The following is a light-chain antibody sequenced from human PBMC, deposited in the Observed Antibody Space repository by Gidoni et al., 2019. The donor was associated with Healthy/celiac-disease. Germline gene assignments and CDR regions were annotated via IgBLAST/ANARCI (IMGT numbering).Light chain of an antibody. CDR2: GAS. CDR3: QQNYSTPRT. CDR1: QSVLYSSNNKNY. J-gene: IGKJ1*01. V-gene: IGKV4-1*01. Sequence: DIVMTQSPDSLALSLGERATINCKSSQSVLYSSNNKNYLAWYQQKPGQPPKLLIYGASTRESGVPDRFSGSGSGTDFTLTISSLQAEDVAVYYCQQNYSTPRTFGQGTKVEIK.